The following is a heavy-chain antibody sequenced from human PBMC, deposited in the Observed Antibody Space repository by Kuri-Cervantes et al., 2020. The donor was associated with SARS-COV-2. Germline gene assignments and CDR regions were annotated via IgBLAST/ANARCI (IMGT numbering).Heavy chain of an antibody. CDR1: GLRFSFSKYN. CDR2: VSDTGNDK. V-gene: IGHV3-21*01. CDR3: VTLGAY. J-gene: IGHJ4*02. Sequence: GGSLRLSCAASGLRFSFSKYNINRVRQPPGRELEWVASVSDTGNDKRYRDSVKGRFAISRDNVKNSVLLQMDSLRVDDTAVYYCVTLGAYWGQGVLVTVSS.